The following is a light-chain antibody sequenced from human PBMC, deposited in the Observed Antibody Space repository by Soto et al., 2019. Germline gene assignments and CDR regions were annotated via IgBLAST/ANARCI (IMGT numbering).Light chain of an antibody. CDR3: CSYAGGSIYVL. V-gene: IGLV2-23*02. CDR1: SDDVRNFNL. Sequence: QSSLTQPASVSGSPGQSITISCTGTSDDVRNFNLVSWYQHHPGKAPNLIISEVSKRPSGVSNRFSGSKSGNTASLTISGLQAEDEADYYCCSYAGGSIYVLFGGGTKLTVL. CDR2: EVS. J-gene: IGLJ2*01.